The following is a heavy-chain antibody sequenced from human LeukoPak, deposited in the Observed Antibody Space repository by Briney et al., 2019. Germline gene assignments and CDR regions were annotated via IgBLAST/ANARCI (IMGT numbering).Heavy chain of an antibody. J-gene: IGHJ6*02. Sequence: ASVKVSCKASGYTFTSYGISWVRQAPGQGLEWMGWISAYNGNTNYAQMLQGRVTMTTDTSTSTAYMELRSLRSDDTAVYYCAREFIRDYCSSTSCYYYYYYGMDVWGQGTTVTVSS. V-gene: IGHV1-18*01. CDR3: AREFIRDYCSSTSCYYYYYYGMDV. D-gene: IGHD2-2*01. CDR2: ISAYNGNT. CDR1: GYTFTSYG.